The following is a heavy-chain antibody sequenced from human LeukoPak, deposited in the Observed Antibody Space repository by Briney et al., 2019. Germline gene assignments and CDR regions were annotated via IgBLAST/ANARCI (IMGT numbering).Heavy chain of an antibody. CDR2: IKQDGSEI. CDR1: GFTFSNYW. J-gene: IGHJ4*02. Sequence: GGSLRLSCAASGFTFSNYWMSWVRQAPGKGLEWVANIKQDGSEIYYGGSVKGRFTISRDNAKNSLYMQMNSRRDEDTAVYYCARDTSWRTPDYWGQGTLVTVSS. CDR3: ARDTSWRTPDY. D-gene: IGHD2-2*01. V-gene: IGHV3-7*01.